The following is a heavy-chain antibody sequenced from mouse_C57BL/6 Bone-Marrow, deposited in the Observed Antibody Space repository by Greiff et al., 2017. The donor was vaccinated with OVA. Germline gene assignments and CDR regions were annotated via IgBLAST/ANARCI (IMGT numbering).Heavy chain of an antibody. CDR2: IGSGGSYT. Sequence: EVKLQESGGDLVKPGGSLKLSCAASGFTFSSYGMSWVRQTPDKRLEWVATIGSGGSYTYYPDSVKGRFTISRDNAKNTLYLQMSSLKSEDTAMYYCSRHYYGSIFAYWGQGTLVTVSA. CDR1: GFTFSSYG. D-gene: IGHD1-1*01. CDR3: SRHYYGSIFAY. V-gene: IGHV5-6*01. J-gene: IGHJ3*01.